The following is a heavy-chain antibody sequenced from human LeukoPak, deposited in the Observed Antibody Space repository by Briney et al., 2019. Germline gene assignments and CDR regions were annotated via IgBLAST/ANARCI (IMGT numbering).Heavy chain of an antibody. V-gene: IGHV3-53*01. CDR2: IYAGSSTT. D-gene: IGHD3-22*01. J-gene: IGHJ4*02. Sequence: PGGSLRLSCAASGFIVSTNYMTWVRQAPGKGLEWVSVIYAGSSTTYYADSVKGRFTISRDNSKSTLYLQMNSLRAEDTAVYYCARDFYDSSGADYWGQGTLVTVSS. CDR3: ARDFYDSSGADY. CDR1: GFIVSTNY.